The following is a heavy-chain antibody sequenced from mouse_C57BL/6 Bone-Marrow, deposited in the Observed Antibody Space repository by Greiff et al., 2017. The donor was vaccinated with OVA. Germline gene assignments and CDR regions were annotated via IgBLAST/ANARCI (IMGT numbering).Heavy chain of an antibody. CDR3: ARRVITTGVAFDY. CDR2: INPSSGYT. J-gene: IGHJ2*01. Sequence: VQLQQSGAELAKPGASVKLSCKASGYTFTSYWMHWVKQRPGQGLEWIGYINPSSGYTKYNQKFKDKATLTADKSSSTAYMQLSSLTYEDSAVYYCARRVITTGVAFDYWGQGTTLTVSS. CDR1: GYTFTSYW. D-gene: IGHD1-1*01. V-gene: IGHV1-7*01.